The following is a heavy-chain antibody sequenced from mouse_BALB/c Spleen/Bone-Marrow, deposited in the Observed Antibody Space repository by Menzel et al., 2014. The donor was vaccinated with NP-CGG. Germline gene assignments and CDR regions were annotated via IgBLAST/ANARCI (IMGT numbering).Heavy chain of an antibody. CDR1: GFAFSSYD. D-gene: IGHD1-1*01. Sequence: EVKLVESGGGLVKPGGSLKLSCAASGFAFSSYDMSWVRQTPEKRLEWVAYISSGGGSTYYPDTVKGRFTISRDTAKNTLYLQMSSLKSEVTAMYYCTRLTTVVAPYAMDYWGQGTSVTVSS. V-gene: IGHV5-12-1*01. CDR3: TRLTTVVAPYAMDY. J-gene: IGHJ4*01. CDR2: ISSGGGST.